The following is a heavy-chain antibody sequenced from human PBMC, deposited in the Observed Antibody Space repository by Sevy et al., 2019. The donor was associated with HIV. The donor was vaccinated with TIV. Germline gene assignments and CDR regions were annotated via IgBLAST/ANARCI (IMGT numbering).Heavy chain of an antibody. D-gene: IGHD1-26*01. V-gene: IGHV4-59*08. Sequence: SETLSLTCTVSGDSISNYYWSWIRQPPGKGLEWIGYIYYNGSANYNRSLKSRVTISVDTSKNQISLRLISVTAADTAVFYCARFLYSGTYYSFDPWGQGTLVTVSS. CDR2: IYYNGSA. CDR3: ARFLYSGTYYSFDP. J-gene: IGHJ5*02. CDR1: GDSISNYY.